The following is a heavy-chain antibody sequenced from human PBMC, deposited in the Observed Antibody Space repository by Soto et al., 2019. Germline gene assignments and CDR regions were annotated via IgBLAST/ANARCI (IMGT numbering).Heavy chain of an antibody. CDR2: ISSSASRI. Sequence: EVQLLESGGGLVQPGGSLRLSCAASGFTFSSYAMSWVRQAPGKGLEWVSAISSSASRINYADSVKGRFTISRDNAKKSLYLQMNSLRAEDTAVYYCARGYTGYCSGGTCYWFDPWGQGTLVTVSS. CDR3: ARGYTGYCSGGTCYWFDP. CDR1: GFTFSSYA. D-gene: IGHD2-15*01. J-gene: IGHJ5*02. V-gene: IGHV3-23*01.